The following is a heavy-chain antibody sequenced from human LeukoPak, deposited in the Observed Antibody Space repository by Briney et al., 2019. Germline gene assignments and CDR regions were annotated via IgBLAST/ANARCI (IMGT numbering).Heavy chain of an antibody. CDR2: INWNGDST. D-gene: IGHD3-22*01. CDR1: GFTFNIYG. V-gene: IGHV3-20*04. J-gene: IGHJ4*02. CDR3: ARDLRVVITGSFDS. Sequence: PGGSLRLSCAASGFTFNIYGMHWVRQAPGKGLEWVSGINWNGDSTDYADSVKGRFTISRDNAKNSLYLQMNSLRAEDTALYYCARDLRVVITGSFDSWGQGTLVTVSS.